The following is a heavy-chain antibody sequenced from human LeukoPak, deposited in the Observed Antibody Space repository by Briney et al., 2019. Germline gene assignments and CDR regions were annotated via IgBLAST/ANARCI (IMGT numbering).Heavy chain of an antibody. CDR3: ARDAWFGELLGFDP. Sequence: SETLSLTCTVSGGSISSGSYYWSWIRQPAGKGLEWIGRIYTSGSTNYNPSLKSRVTISVDTSKNQFSLKLSSVTAADTAVYYCARDAWFGELLGFDPWGQGTLVTVSS. J-gene: IGHJ5*02. V-gene: IGHV4-61*02. D-gene: IGHD3-10*01. CDR2: IYTSGST. CDR1: GGSISSGSYY.